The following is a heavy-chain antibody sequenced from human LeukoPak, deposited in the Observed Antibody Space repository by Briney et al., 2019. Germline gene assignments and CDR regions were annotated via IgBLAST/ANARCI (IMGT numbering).Heavy chain of an antibody. J-gene: IGHJ4*02. Sequence: SVKVSCKASGGTFSSYAISWVRQAPGQGLEWMGGIIPIFGTANYAQKFQGRVTITADESTSTAYMELSSLRSEDTAVYYCTTAVAPIPTFDYWGQGTLVTVSS. CDR2: IIPIFGTA. CDR3: TTAVAPIPTFDY. V-gene: IGHV1-69*01. D-gene: IGHD2-2*02. CDR1: GGTFSSYA.